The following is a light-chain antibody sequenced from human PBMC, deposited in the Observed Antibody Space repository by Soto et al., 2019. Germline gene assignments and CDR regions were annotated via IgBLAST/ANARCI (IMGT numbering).Light chain of an antibody. CDR3: QQYNSYSPA. J-gene: IGKJ1*01. V-gene: IGKV1-5*01. CDR2: DAS. CDR1: QSISSW. Sequence: DIQMSQSPSALSASEGDRVTITCRASQSISSWLAWYQQKPGKAPKLLIYDASSLESGVPSRFSGSGSGTEFTLTISSLQPDDFATYYCQQYNSYSPAFGQGTMV.